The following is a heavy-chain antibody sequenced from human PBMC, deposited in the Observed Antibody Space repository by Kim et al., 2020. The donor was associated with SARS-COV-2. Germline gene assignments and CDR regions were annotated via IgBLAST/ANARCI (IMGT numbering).Heavy chain of an antibody. J-gene: IGHJ4*02. Sequence: GGSLRLSCAASGFTFSSYALHWVRQAPGKGLEWVAFISNDGRRKFYPDSVKGRFTISRDNSKNTLYLQMNSLRAEDTGVYYCARDHGSWSYFDYWGQGTL. CDR2: ISNDGRRK. V-gene: IGHV3-30*04. CDR3: ARDHGSWSYFDY. D-gene: IGHD6-13*01. CDR1: GFTFSSYA.